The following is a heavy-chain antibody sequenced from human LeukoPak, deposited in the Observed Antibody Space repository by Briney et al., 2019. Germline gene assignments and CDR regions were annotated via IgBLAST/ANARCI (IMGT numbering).Heavy chain of an antibody. CDR1: GYTFTSYA. CDR2: INAGNGNT. V-gene: IGHV1-3*01. Sequence: GASVKVSCKASGYTFTSYAMHWVRQAPGQRLEWMGWINAGNGNTKYSQKFQGRVTITRDTSASTAYMELSSLRSEDTAVYYCARDLGGDYYDSSGYYLWGQGTLVTVSS. CDR3: ARDLGGDYYDSSGYYL. D-gene: IGHD3-22*01. J-gene: IGHJ5*02.